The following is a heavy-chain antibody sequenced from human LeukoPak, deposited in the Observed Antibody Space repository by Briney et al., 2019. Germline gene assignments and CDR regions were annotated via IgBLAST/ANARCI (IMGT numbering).Heavy chain of an antibody. Sequence: GGSLRLSCAASGFTFSSYAMSWVRQAPGKGLEWVSAISSSGGSTYYADSVKGRFTISRDNSKNTLYLQMNSLRAEDTAVYYCAKDGSDYDHYFDYWGQGTLVTVSS. CDR2: ISSSGGST. J-gene: IGHJ4*02. CDR3: AKDGSDYDHYFDY. D-gene: IGHD5-12*01. CDR1: GFTFSSYA. V-gene: IGHV3-23*01.